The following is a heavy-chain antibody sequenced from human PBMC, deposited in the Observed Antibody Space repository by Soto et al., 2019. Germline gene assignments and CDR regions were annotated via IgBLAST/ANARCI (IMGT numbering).Heavy chain of an antibody. CDR2: ILNDGSNR. J-gene: IGHJ6*02. CDR3: ARDDEYSGNGLDV. D-gene: IGHD3-10*01. V-gene: IGHV3-33*01. CDR1: EFTFTNCG. Sequence: QVQLVESGGGVVQPGRSLRLSCAASEFTFTNCGVHWVRQAPGKGLEWVAVILNDGSNRYHADSVKDRFTISRDNSKNTLYLQMNSLRAEDTAVYYCARDDEYSGNGLDVWGQGTTVSVS.